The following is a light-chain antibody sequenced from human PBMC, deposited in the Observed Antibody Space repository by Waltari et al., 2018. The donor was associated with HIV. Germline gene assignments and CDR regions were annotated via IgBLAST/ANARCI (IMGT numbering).Light chain of an antibody. CDR2: SNN. V-gene: IGLV1-44*01. CDR3: AAWDDSLNGVV. CDR1: RSNVGTNT. J-gene: IGLJ2*01. Sequence: QSVLTQPPSASGTPGQTVTISCSGSRSNVGTNTVNWYQQLPGTAPKLLIYSNNRRPSGIPDRFSGSKAGTSASLAISELQSGDESDYYWAAWDDSLNGVVFGGGTKLTGL.